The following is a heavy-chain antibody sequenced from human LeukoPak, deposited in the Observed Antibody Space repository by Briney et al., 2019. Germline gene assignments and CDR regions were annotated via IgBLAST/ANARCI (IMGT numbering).Heavy chain of an antibody. CDR1: GGSFRGYY. CDR2: IIHRGST. Sequence: PSETLSLTCSVYGGSFRGYYWSWIRQPPGKGLEWMGEIIHRGSTNYNPSLKSRVTISVDTSKNQFSLKLSSVTAADTAVYYCARGPYSRKGYFDYWGQGTLVTVSS. V-gene: IGHV4-34*01. J-gene: IGHJ4*02. D-gene: IGHD3-16*01. CDR3: ARGPYSRKGYFDY.